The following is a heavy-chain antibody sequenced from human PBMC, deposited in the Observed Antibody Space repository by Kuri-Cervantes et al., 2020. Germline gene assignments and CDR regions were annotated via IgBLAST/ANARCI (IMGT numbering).Heavy chain of an antibody. CDR3: ARDKSD. J-gene: IGHJ4*02. CDR1: GGSFSGYY. Sequence: GGSLRLSCAVYGGSFSGYYWSWIRQPPGKGLEWVSSISSSSTYIYYADSVKGRSTISRDNAKNSLYLQMNSLRAEDTAVYYCARDKSDWGQGTLVTVSS. CDR2: ISSSSTYI. V-gene: IGHV3-21*01.